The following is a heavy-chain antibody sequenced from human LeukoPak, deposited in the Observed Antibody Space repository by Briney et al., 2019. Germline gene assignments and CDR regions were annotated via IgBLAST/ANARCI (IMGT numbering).Heavy chain of an antibody. J-gene: IGHJ5*02. CDR3: ATDFYDST. Sequence: KSGGSLRLSCAASGFTFNKAWMNWVRQAPGKGLEWVGRIRSNSDGGTIDYAAPVKGRFTLSRDDSKTTLYLQMNSLQTEDTAVYYCATDFYDSTWGQGTLVTVSS. V-gene: IGHV3-15*07. D-gene: IGHD3-22*01. CDR2: IRSNSDGGTI. CDR1: GFTFNKAW.